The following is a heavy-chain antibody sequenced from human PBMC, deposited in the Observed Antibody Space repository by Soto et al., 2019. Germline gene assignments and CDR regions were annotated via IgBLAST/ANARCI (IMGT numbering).Heavy chain of an antibody. D-gene: IGHD3-3*01. CDR2: IIPIFGTA. CDR1: GGTFSSYA. V-gene: IGHV1-69*12. CDR3: ARGGLRFLEGHGMDV. J-gene: IGHJ6*02. Sequence: QVQLVQSGAEVKKPGSSVKVSCKASGGTFSSYAISWVRQAPGQGLEWMGGIIPIFGTANYAQKFQGRVTITADESTRTAYMELSSLSSEDTAVYYCARGGLRFLEGHGMDVWGHGTAVTVSS.